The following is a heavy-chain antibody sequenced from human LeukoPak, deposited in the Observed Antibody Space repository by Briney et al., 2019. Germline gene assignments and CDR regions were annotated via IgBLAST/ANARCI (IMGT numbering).Heavy chain of an antibody. V-gene: IGHV3-23*01. D-gene: IGHD4-17*01. CDR3: AKALLTTATTTAGDY. CDR1: GFTFSSYA. Sequence: GGSLRLSCAASGFTFSSYAMSWVRQAPGKGLEWVSVISGSGGSTYYADSVKGRFTISRDNSKSTLYLQMNSLRAEDTAVYYCAKALLTTATTTAGDYWGQGTLVTVSS. J-gene: IGHJ4*02. CDR2: ISGSGGST.